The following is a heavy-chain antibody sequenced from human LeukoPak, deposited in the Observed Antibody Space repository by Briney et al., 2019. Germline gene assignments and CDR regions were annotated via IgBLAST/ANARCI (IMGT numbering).Heavy chain of an antibody. Sequence: GRSLRLSCAASGFTFSSYAMSWVRQAPGKGLEWVSAISGSGGSTYYADSVKGRFTISRDNSKNTLYLQMNSLRAEDTAVYCCAKTGGSYPHLDYWGQGTLVTVSS. CDR3: AKTGGSYPHLDY. D-gene: IGHD1-26*01. V-gene: IGHV3-23*01. CDR2: ISGSGGST. CDR1: GFTFSSYA. J-gene: IGHJ4*02.